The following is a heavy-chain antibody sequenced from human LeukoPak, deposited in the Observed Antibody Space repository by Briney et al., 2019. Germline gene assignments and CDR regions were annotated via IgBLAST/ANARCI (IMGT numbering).Heavy chain of an antibody. D-gene: IGHD3-3*01. Sequence: SETLSLTCAVYGGSFSGYYWSWIRQPPGKGLEWIGEINHSGSTNYNPSLKSRVTISVDTSKNQFSLKLSSVTAADTAVYYCARESGVSDYDFWSGYYPNNWFDPWGQGTLVTVSS. CDR2: INHSGST. CDR3: ARESGVSDYDFWSGYYPNNWFDP. CDR1: GGSFSGYY. V-gene: IGHV4-34*01. J-gene: IGHJ5*02.